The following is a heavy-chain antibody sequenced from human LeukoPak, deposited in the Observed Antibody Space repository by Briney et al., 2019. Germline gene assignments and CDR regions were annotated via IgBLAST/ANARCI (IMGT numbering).Heavy chain of an antibody. CDR3: ARGLPRTYDTAMVTDY. Sequence: SETLSLTCAVYGGSFSGYYWSWIRQPPGKGLEWIGEINHSGSTNYNPSLKSRVTISVDTSKNQFSLKLSSVTAANTAVYYCARGLPRTYDTAMVTDYRGQGTLVTVSS. CDR2: INHSGST. V-gene: IGHV4-34*01. CDR1: GGSFSGYY. D-gene: IGHD5-18*01. J-gene: IGHJ4*02.